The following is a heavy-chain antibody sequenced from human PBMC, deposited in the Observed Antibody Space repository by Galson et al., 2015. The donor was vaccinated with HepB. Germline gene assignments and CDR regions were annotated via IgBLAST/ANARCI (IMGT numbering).Heavy chain of an antibody. Sequence: SLRLSCAASGFAFSSYWMSWVRQAPGKGLERMANINHDGSVKYYVDSVKGRFTISRDNAKNSLYLQMNSLRVEDTAVYYCAREDYTNPSGCDPWGQGTLVTVSS. CDR2: INHDGSVK. J-gene: IGHJ5*02. V-gene: IGHV3-7*01. D-gene: IGHD4-11*01. CDR3: AREDYTNPSGCDP. CDR1: GFAFSSYW.